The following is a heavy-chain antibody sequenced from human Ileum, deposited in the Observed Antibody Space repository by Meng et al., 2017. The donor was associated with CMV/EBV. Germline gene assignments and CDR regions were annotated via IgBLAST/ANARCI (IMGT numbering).Heavy chain of an antibody. CDR3: ARASNYARDY. Sequence: GGSLRLSCAASGFTFRTYWMSWVRQAPGKGLEWVASIKQDGSEKNYVDSVKGRFTISRDNAKNSLYLQMNGLRVEDTAVYFCARASNYARDYWGQGTLVTVSS. CDR2: IKQDGSEK. V-gene: IGHV3-7*01. D-gene: IGHD1-26*01. J-gene: IGHJ4*02. CDR1: GFTFRTYW.